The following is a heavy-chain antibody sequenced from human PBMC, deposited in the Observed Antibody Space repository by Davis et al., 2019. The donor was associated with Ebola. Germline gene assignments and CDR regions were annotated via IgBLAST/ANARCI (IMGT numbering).Heavy chain of an antibody. Sequence: ASVKVSCKASGYTFTGYYMHWVRQAPGQGLEWMGRINPNSGGTNYAQKFQGRVTMTRDTSLSTAYMELSRLRSDDTAVYYCARVRLATSPPRYYYYGMDVWGKGTTVTVSS. CDR1: GYTFTGYY. V-gene: IGHV1-2*06. J-gene: IGHJ6*04. CDR2: INPNSGGT. CDR3: ARVRLATSPPRYYYYGMDV. D-gene: IGHD5-12*01.